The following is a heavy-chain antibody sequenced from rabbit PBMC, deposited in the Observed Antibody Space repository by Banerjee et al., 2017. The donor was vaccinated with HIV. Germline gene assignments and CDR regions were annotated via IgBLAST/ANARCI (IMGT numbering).Heavy chain of an antibody. CDR1: GFSFSSGDD. Sequence: QSLEESRGGLVQPEGSLTLTCKVSGFSFSSGDDMCWVRQAPGKGLEWIGYIDPVFGSTYYASWVNGRFTISSHNAQNTLYLQLNSLTVADTATYFCVRDSETSGWGADLWGPGTLVTVS. CDR3: VRDSETSGWGADL. J-gene: IGHJ4*01. CDR2: IDPVFGST. D-gene: IGHD4-1*01. V-gene: IGHV1S7*01.